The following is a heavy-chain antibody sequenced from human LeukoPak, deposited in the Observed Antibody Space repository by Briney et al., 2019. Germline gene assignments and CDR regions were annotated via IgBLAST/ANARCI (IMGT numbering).Heavy chain of an antibody. CDR1: GFTFSSYS. J-gene: IGHJ1*01. V-gene: IGHV3-21*04. CDR3: AGNGRAVAGTGYFQH. Sequence: PGGSLRLSCAASGFTFSSYSMNWVRQAPGKGLEWVSSISSSSSYIYYADSVKGRFTISRDNAKNSLYLQMNSLRAEDTAVYYCAGNGRAVAGTGYFQHWGQGTLVTVSS. CDR2: ISSSSSYI. D-gene: IGHD6-19*01.